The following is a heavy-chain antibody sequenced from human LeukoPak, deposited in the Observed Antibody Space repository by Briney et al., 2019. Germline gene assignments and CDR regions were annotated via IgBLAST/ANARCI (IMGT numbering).Heavy chain of an antibody. J-gene: IGHJ6*02. CDR2: IYYSGST. V-gene: IGHV4-31*03. CDR3: ARADFWSGYRPYYYGMDV. CDR1: GGSISSGGYY. D-gene: IGHD3-3*01. Sequence: SQTLSLTCTVSGGSISSGGYYWSWIRQHPGKGLEWIGSIYYSGSTYYNPSLKSRVTISVDTSKNQFSLKLSSVTAADTAVYYCARADFWSGYRPYYYGMDVWGQGTTVTVSS.